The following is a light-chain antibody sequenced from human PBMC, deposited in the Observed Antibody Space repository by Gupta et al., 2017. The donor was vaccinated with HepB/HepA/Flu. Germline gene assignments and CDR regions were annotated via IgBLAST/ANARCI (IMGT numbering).Light chain of an antibody. J-gene: IGKJ1*01. V-gene: IGKV1-5*03. CDR1: QSISSW. Sequence: DIQMTQSPSTLSASVGDRVTITCRATQSISSWLAWYQQKPGKAPKVLIYKASNLESGVPSRFSGSGSGTEFTPTISSLQPDDFATYYCQQYNDYSGTFGKGTKVEI. CDR3: QQYNDYSGT. CDR2: KAS.